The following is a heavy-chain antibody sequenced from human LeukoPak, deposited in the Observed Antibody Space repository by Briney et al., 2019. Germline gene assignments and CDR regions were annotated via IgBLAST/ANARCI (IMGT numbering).Heavy chain of an antibody. D-gene: IGHD4-11*01. CDR3: ARGPAYSNYVASYYYYMDV. V-gene: IGHV1-8*03. CDR2: MNPNSGNT. Sequence: GASVRVSCKASGYTFTNYDINWVRQATGQGLEGMGWMNPNSGNTGYAEKFQGRVTITRDTSITTAYMELSSRRSEDSAVYYCARGPAYSNYVASYYYYMDVWGKGTTVTVSS. J-gene: IGHJ6*03. CDR1: GYTFTNYD.